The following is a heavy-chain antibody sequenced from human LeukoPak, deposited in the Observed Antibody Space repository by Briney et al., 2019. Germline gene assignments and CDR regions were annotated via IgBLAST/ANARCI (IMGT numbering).Heavy chain of an antibody. J-gene: IGHJ4*02. CDR3: AHRRPGHLTGWDNSYFDN. CDR1: GFSLYSSGVG. Sequence: SGPTLVNPTQTLTLTCTFSGFSLYSSGVGVGWIRQPPGKALEWLAVIYLDDDKRYNAAPRSRLTMSKDASKRQVFLVMSNMDPVDTATYYCAHRRPGHLTGWDNSYFDNWGPGTLVTVSS. CDR2: IYLDDDK. D-gene: IGHD1/OR15-1a*01. V-gene: IGHV2-5*02.